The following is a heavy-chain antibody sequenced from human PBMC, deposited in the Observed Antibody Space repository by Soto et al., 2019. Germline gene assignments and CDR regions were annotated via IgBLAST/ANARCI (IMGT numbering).Heavy chain of an antibody. CDR3: ARAFCTNGVCYYFFDY. CDR1: GFTFGTYA. Sequence: GGSMRLSCAASGFTFGTYAMHWVRQAPGKGLEWVAVIYYDGSNRYYGDAVKGRFTISRDNSKSTLYLQMSSLRAEDTAVYYCARAFCTNGVCYYFFDYWGHGTLVTVSS. D-gene: IGHD2-8*01. J-gene: IGHJ4*01. CDR2: IYYDGSNR. V-gene: IGHV3-33*01.